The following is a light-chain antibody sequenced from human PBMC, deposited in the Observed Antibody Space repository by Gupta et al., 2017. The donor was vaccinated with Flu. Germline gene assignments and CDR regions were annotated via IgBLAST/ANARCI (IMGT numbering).Light chain of an antibody. Sequence: QSALTQPASVSGSPGQSITISCTGTSSEVGGYNYVSWYQQHPGKAPILMIYEVSNRPSGVSNRSSSSKSGTKAFMTISGLQAEDEAYDYCSSYTSSSLVFGGGTKLTVL. J-gene: IGLJ2*01. V-gene: IGLV2-14*01. CDR2: EVS. CDR3: SSYTSSSLV. CDR1: SSEVGGYNY.